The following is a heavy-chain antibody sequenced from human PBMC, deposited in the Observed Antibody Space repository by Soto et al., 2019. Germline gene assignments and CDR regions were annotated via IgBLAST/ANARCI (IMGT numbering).Heavy chain of an antibody. J-gene: IGHJ5*02. CDR3: AKDRGTSGSPLGYNGFDP. V-gene: IGHV3-30*18. CDR1: GFTFSTYG. CDR2: IPNDGSEK. D-gene: IGHD3-10*01. Sequence: QVQLVESGGGVVQPGRSLRLSCAASGFTFSTYGMHWVRQAPGKGLEWVALIPNDGSEKYYEDSVKGRFTISRDNSKNTLFLQRNSLRPEVTAVDYCAKDRGTSGSPLGYNGFDPWGQGTLVTVSS.